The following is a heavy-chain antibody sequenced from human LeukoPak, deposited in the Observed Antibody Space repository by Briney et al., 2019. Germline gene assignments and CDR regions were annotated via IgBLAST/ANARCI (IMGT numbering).Heavy chain of an antibody. V-gene: IGHV3-30-3*01. Sequence: PGRSLRLSCAASGFTFSSYAMHWVRQAPGKGLEWVAVISYDGSNKYYADSVKGRFTISRDNSKNTLYLQMNSLGAEDTAVYYCARDGVRGSYFFRAEDAFDIWGQGTMVTVSS. D-gene: IGHD1-26*01. CDR3: ARDGVRGSYFFRAEDAFDI. CDR2: ISYDGSNK. CDR1: GFTFSSYA. J-gene: IGHJ3*02.